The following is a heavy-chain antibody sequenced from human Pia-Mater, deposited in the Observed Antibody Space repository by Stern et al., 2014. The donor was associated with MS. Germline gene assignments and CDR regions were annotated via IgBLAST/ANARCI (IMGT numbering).Heavy chain of an antibody. CDR3: ARDPLAGTGAYFDY. D-gene: IGHD6-19*01. J-gene: IGHJ4*02. Sequence: QVQLEESGGGVVQPGRSLRLSCATSGFTFSTYAIHWVRQAPGKGLEWVAGISYDGNNQYYADSVKGRFTISRDNSKNTLYLQMNSLTDEDTAVYYCARDPLAGTGAYFDYWGQGALVTVSS. V-gene: IGHV3-30-3*01. CDR1: GFTFSTYA. CDR2: ISYDGNNQ.